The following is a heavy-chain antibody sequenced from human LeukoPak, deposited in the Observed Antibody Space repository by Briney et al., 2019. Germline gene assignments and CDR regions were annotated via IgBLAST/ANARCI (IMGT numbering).Heavy chain of an antibody. CDR3: ARVMGRYCSSTSCYVDY. Sequence: PGGSLRLSCAASGFIFSSYNLNWVRQAPGKGLEWVSSISSSSYIYYADSMKGRFTISRDNARNSLYLQMNSLRAEDTAVYYCARVMGRYCSSTSCYVDYWGQGTLVTVSS. V-gene: IGHV3-21*01. CDR1: GFIFSSYN. J-gene: IGHJ4*02. D-gene: IGHD2-2*01. CDR2: ISSSSYI.